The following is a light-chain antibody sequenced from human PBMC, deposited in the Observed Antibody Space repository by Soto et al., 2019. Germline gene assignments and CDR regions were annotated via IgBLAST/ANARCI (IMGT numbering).Light chain of an antibody. CDR3: SSFTSRSTPFV. CDR1: SSDVGAYNY. V-gene: IGLV2-14*01. Sequence: QSVLTQPASVSGSPGQSITISCAGTSSDVGAYNYVAWYQQHPGKAPKLIVYDVTNRPSGVSNRFSGYKSGNTASLTISGLQAEDEADYYCSSFTSRSTPFVFGTGTKLTVL. J-gene: IGLJ1*01. CDR2: DVT.